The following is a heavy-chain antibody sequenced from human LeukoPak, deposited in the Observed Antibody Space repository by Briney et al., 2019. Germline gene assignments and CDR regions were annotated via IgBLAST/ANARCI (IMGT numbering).Heavy chain of an antibody. Sequence: SETLSLTCAVYGGSLSGYYWSWIRQPPGRGLEWIGSIYYSGSAYYIPSLKSRVTISVDTSKNQFSLKLTSVTAADTAVYYCARHWVVTPNYWGQGTLVTVSS. CDR1: GGSLSGYY. J-gene: IGHJ4*02. V-gene: IGHV4-34*01. CDR3: ARHWVVTPNY. D-gene: IGHD4-23*01. CDR2: IYYSGSA.